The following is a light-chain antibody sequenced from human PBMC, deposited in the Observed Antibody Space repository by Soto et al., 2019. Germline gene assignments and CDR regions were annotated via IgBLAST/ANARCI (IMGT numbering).Light chain of an antibody. CDR3: SSYAGRSPWV. J-gene: IGLJ3*02. CDR2: EGS. CDR1: SSDVGSYHL. V-gene: IGLV2-23*01. Sequence: QSALTQPASVSGSPGQSITISCTGTSSDVGSYHLVSWYQQHPGKAPKLMIYEGSKRPSGVSHRFSGSKSGNTASLTISGLHAEDVAYYYWSSYAGRSPWVFGGGTKVTVL.